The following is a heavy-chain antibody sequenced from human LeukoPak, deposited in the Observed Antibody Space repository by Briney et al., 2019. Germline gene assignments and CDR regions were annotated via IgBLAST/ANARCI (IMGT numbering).Heavy chain of an antibody. CDR3: ARDQLYCTGGYCYFDS. CDR1: GFTFSNYW. J-gene: IGHJ4*02. Sequence: PGGSLRLSCVASGFTFSNYWMHWVRQAPGKGLVWVSRINGDGRSTSYADSVKGRFTISRDNAKNTLYLQMNSLRAEDTALYYCARDQLYCTGGYCYFDSWGQGTLVTISS. D-gene: IGHD2-8*02. CDR2: INGDGRST. V-gene: IGHV3-74*01.